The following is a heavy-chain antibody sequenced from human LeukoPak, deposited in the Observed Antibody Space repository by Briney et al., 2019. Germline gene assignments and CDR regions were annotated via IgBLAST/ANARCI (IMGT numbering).Heavy chain of an antibody. J-gene: IGHJ4*02. Sequence: PSETLPLTCTVSGGSISSSSYYWGWIRQPPGKGLEWSGSIYYSGSTYYNPSLKSRVTISVDTSKNQFSLKLSSVTAADTAVYYCARPPGSEWFGELLYEVDYWGQGTLVTASS. D-gene: IGHD3-10*01. V-gene: IGHV4-39*01. CDR1: GGSISSSSYY. CDR3: ARPPGSEWFGELLYEVDY. CDR2: IYYSGST.